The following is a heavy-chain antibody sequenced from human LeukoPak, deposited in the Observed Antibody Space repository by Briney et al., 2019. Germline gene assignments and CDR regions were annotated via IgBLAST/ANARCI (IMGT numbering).Heavy chain of an antibody. CDR3: ATGGYYYDSSGYLTQFDY. CDR2: MNPNSGNT. CDR1: GYVFSNYG. D-gene: IGHD3-22*01. J-gene: IGHJ4*02. Sequence: ASVKVSCKASGYVFSNYGINWVRQATGQGLEWMGWMNPNSGNTGYAQKFQGRVTMTRNTSISTAYMELSSLRSEDTAVYYCATGGYYYDSSGYLTQFDYWGQGTLVTVSS. V-gene: IGHV1-8*02.